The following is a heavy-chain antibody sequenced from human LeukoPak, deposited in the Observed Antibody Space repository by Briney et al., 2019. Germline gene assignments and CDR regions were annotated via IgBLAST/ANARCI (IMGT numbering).Heavy chain of an antibody. Sequence: GSLRLSCAASGFTFSRHAMSWVRQAPGEGLEWVSYIISSGGSTYYADSVKGRFTVSRDNSENTLYLQMYSLRAEDKAVYYCAKIGQLASYYYYYYMDVWGKGTTVTVSS. CDR1: GFTFSRHA. D-gene: IGHD6-13*01. J-gene: IGHJ6*03. CDR2: IISSGGST. V-gene: IGHV3-23*01. CDR3: AKIGQLASYYYYYYMDV.